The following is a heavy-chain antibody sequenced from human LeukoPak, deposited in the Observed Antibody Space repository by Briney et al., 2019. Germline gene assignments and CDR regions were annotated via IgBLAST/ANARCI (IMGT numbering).Heavy chain of an antibody. D-gene: IGHD6-13*01. J-gene: IGHJ4*02. Sequence: PSETLSLTCTVSGGSISSGGYYWSWIRQHPGKGLEWIGYIYYSGSTYYNPSLKSRVTISVDTSKNQFSLKLSSVTAADTAVYYCARGGRIYSSSWYLDYWGQGTLVTVSS. CDR1: GGSISSGGYY. CDR3: ARGGRIYSSSWYLDY. V-gene: IGHV4-31*03. CDR2: IYYSGST.